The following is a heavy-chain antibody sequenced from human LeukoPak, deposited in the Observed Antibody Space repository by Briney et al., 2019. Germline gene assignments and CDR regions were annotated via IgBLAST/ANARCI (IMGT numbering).Heavy chain of an antibody. CDR2: ISAYNGNT. CDR1: GYTFTSYG. D-gene: IGHD3-16*02. V-gene: IGHV1-18*01. Sequence: ASVKVSCKAPGYTFTSYGISWVRQAPGQGLEWMGWISAYNGNTNYAQKLRGRVTMTTDTSTSTAYMELRSLRSDDTAVYYCARDRPGNYVWGSYRSPPSDWFDPWGQGTLVTVSS. J-gene: IGHJ5*02. CDR3: ARDRPGNYVWGSYRSPPSDWFDP.